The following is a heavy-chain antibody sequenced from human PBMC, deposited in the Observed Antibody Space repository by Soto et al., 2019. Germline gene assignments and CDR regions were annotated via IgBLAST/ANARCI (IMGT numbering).Heavy chain of an antibody. Sequence: GGSLRLSCVASGFNFNDHYMDWVRQAPGKGLEWVGRARNKVNSYIIAYAASVQGRFTISRDDSKNSLYLQMNSLKTEDTAVYFCARLMGTRFDLWGQGTLVTVSS. CDR3: ARLMGTRFDL. CDR1: GFNFNDHY. J-gene: IGHJ4*02. D-gene: IGHD2-8*01. V-gene: IGHV3-72*01. CDR2: ARNKVNSYII.